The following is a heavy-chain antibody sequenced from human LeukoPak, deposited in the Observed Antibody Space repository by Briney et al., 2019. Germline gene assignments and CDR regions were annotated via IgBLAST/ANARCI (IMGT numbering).Heavy chain of an antibody. CDR3: AIRTGYYGNYYYYGMDV. V-gene: IGHV4-34*01. CDR1: GGSFSGYY. J-gene: IGHJ6*04. D-gene: IGHD3/OR15-3a*01. CDR2: INHSGST. Sequence: PSETLSLTCAVYGGSFSGYYWSWIRQPPGKGLEWIEEINHSGSTNYNPSLKSRVTISVDTSKNQFSLKLSSVTAADTAVYYCAIRTGYYGNYYYYGMDVWGKGTTVTVSS.